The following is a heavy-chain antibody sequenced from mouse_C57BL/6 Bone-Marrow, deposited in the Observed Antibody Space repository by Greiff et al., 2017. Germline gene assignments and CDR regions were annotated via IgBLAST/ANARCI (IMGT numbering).Heavy chain of an antibody. Sequence: QVQLQQPGAELVKPGASVKLSCKASGYTFTSYWMHWVKQRPGRGLEWIGRIDPNSGGTKYNEKFKSKATLTVDKPSSTAYMQLSSLTSEDSAMYYCARRTYYSNFLYAMDYWGQGTSVTVSS. CDR2: IDPNSGGT. V-gene: IGHV1-72*01. CDR3: ARRTYYSNFLYAMDY. D-gene: IGHD2-5*01. J-gene: IGHJ4*01. CDR1: GYTFTSYW.